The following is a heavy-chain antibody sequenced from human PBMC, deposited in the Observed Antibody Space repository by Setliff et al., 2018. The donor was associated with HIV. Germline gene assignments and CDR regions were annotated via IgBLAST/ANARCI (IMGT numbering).Heavy chain of an antibody. CDR1: GDPISTYY. CDR3: ARGNYDTSDYYTNFYYYYMDV. Sequence: LSLTCTVSGDPISTYYWSWVRKPPGKGLEWIGYVYYSGSTSYSPSLRGRVTMSVDPSKNQFSLKLNSVTAADTAIYYCARGNYDTSDYYTNFYYYYMDVWGKGTAVT. V-gene: IGHV4-59*01. J-gene: IGHJ6*03. D-gene: IGHD3-22*01. CDR2: VYYSGST.